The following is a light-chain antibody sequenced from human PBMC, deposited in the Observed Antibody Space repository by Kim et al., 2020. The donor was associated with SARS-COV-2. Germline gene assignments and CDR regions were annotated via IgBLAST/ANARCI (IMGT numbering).Light chain of an antibody. J-gene: IGKJ1*01. Sequence: DIQMTQSPSSLSASVGDRVTITCQASQDIKTYLNWHQQKPGAAPKLLIYDASNLEAGVPSGFSGSGSGTVFTFTISSLQPEDFATYYCQQYDELWTFGQGTKVDIK. CDR3: QQYDELWT. V-gene: IGKV1-33*01. CDR1: QDIKTY. CDR2: DAS.